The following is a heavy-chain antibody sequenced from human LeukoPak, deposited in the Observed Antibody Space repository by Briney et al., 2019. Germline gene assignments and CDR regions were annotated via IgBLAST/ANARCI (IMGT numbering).Heavy chain of an antibody. V-gene: IGHV4-39*01. CDR2: NSGST. CDR3: ARELQGRGTFDY. D-gene: IGHD1-26*01. Sequence: PSETLSLTCTVSGGSISSSSYYWGWIRQPPGKGLEWIGTNSGSTYCNPSLQSQVTISVDTSKNQFSLRLSSVTAADTAVYYCARELQGRGTFDYWGQGTLVTVSS. J-gene: IGHJ4*02. CDR1: GGSISSSSYY.